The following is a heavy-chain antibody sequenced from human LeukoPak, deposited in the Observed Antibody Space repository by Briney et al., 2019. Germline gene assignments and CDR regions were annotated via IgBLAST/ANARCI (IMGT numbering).Heavy chain of an antibody. CDR3: ARQGCSSTSCYRSWDY. D-gene: IGHD2-2*02. Sequence: NTSETLSLTCTVSGGSISSSSYYWGWIRQPPGKGLEWIGSIYYSGSTYYNPSLKSRVTISVDTSKNQFSLRLSSVTAADTAVYYCARQGCSSTSCYRSWDYWGQGTLVTVSS. CDR2: IYYSGST. J-gene: IGHJ4*02. V-gene: IGHV4-39*01. CDR1: GGSISSSSYY.